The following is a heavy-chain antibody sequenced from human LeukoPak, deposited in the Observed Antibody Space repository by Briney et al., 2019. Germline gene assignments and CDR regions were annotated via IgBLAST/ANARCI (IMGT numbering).Heavy chain of an antibody. CDR2: IYYSGST. V-gene: IGHV4-39*01. D-gene: IGHD3-16*01. Sequence: PSETLSLTCTVSGGSISSSSYYWGWIRQPPGKGLEWIGSIYYSGSTYYNPSLKSRVTISVDTSKNQFSLKLSSVTAADTAVYYCARRAAWGWFDPWGQGTLVTVSS. J-gene: IGHJ5*02. CDR1: GGSISSSSYY. CDR3: ARRAAWGWFDP.